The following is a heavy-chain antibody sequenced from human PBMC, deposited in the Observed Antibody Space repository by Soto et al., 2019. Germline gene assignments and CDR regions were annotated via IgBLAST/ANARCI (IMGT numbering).Heavy chain of an antibody. D-gene: IGHD5-18*01. Sequence: QVQLVQSGAEVKKPGASVKVSCKASGYTFTSYGISWVRQAPGQGLEWMGWISAYNGNTNYAQNLQGRVTMTTDTSTSTAYMELRSLRSDDTAVYYCARPGYSYNYYYYYGMDVWGQGTTVTVSS. CDR2: ISAYNGNT. CDR1: GYTFTSYG. J-gene: IGHJ6*02. V-gene: IGHV1-18*01. CDR3: ARPGYSYNYYYYYGMDV.